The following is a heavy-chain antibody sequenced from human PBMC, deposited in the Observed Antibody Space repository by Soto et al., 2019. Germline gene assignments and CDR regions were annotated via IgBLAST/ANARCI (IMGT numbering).Heavy chain of an antibody. Sequence: EVQLLESGGGLVQPGGSLRLSCATSGFTFSSYAMTWVRQAPGKGLEWVSGISGLGSSTYYADSVKGRFTISRDNSKNTVYLQMNSLRDEDTALYYCAKDNDVSSWLGRWFDPWGQGTLVTVSS. CDR1: GFTFSSYA. CDR2: ISGLGSST. D-gene: IGHD6-13*01. V-gene: IGHV3-23*01. CDR3: AKDNDVSSWLGRWFDP. J-gene: IGHJ5*02.